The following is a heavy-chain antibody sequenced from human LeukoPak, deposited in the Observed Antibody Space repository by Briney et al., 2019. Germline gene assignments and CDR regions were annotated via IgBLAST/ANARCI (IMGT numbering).Heavy chain of an antibody. CDR2: IWYDGSNK. J-gene: IGHJ6*03. D-gene: IGHD3-3*01. Sequence: PGGSLRLSCAASGFTFSSYGMHWVRQAPGKGLEWVAVIWYDGSNKYYADSVKGRFTISRDNSKNTLYLQMNSLRAEDTAVYYCARGDRVLRFLEWANNHYYYYMDVWGKGTTVTVSS. CDR3: ARGDRVLRFLEWANNHYYYYMDV. CDR1: GFTFSSYG. V-gene: IGHV3-33*01.